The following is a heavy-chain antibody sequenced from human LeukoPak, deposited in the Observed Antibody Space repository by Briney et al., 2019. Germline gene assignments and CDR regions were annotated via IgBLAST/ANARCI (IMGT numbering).Heavy chain of an antibody. CDR3: ARDPSRGLYYFDH. D-gene: IGHD3/OR15-3a*01. CDR2: IYSGGSI. V-gene: IGHV3-53*01. Sequence: GGSLRLSCAASGLIVSSNYMSWVRQAPGKGLEWVSVIYSGGSIYYADSVKGRFTISRDNSKNTLYLQMNSLRAEDTAVYYCARDPSRGLYYFDHWGQGTLVTVSS. CDR1: GLIVSSNY. J-gene: IGHJ4*02.